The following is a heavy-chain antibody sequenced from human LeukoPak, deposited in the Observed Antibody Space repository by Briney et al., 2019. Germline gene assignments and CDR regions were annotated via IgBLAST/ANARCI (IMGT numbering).Heavy chain of an antibody. CDR1: GFTFSSYA. CDR2: ISGSGGST. J-gene: IGHJ6*03. CDR3: ARDNRYCSSTSCYPRHYYYFYMDV. D-gene: IGHD2-2*01. Sequence: AGGSLRLSCAASGFTFSSYAMGWVHQAPGKGLQWVSAISGSGGSTYYADSVKGRFTISRDNSKNTLYLQMNSLRAEDTAVYYWARDNRYCSSTSCYPRHYYYFYMDVWGKGTTVTVSS. V-gene: IGHV3-23*01.